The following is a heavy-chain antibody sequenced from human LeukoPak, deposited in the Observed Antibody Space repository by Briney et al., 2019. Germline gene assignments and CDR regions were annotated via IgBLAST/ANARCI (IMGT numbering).Heavy chain of an antibody. J-gene: IGHJ4*02. D-gene: IGHD6-13*01. V-gene: IGHV3-33*05. CDR2: ISYDGCNK. CDR3: ARGSSSFDY. CDR1: GFTFSTYG. Sequence: GRSLRLSCAASGFTFSTYGMYWVRQAPGKGLEWVAVISYDGCNKYYADSVKGRFTISRDNSKNTLYLQMNSLRAEDTAVYYCARGSSSFDYWGQGTLVTVSS.